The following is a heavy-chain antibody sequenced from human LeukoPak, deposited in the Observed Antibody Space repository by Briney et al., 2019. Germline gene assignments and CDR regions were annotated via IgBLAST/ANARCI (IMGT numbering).Heavy chain of an antibody. CDR2: IYYSGDT. CDR3: VRQDDGDYVDAFDI. J-gene: IGHJ3*02. Sequence: SETLSLTCTVSRGSISGYSWSWIRQSPGGGLEWIGYIYYSGDTAYNPSLRSRVTLSVDTSKNQFSLQLRSVTTADTAVYYCVRQDDGDYVDAFDIWGQGTMVTVSS. D-gene: IGHD4-17*01. V-gene: IGHV4-59*01. CDR1: RGSISGYS.